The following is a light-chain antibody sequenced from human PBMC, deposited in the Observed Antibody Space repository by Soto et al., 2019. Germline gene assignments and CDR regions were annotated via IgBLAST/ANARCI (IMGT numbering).Light chain of an antibody. CDR1: QSLSSN. CDR2: DIS. Sequence: EIVMTQSPATLSVSPGERVTLSCRASQSLSSNLAWYQQRPGQAPRLLIYDISSRATGIPDRFSGSVSGTDFTLTITRLEPEDFAVFYCQQYGSSEIIFGQGTRLENK. V-gene: IGKV3-20*01. CDR3: QQYGSSEII. J-gene: IGKJ5*01.